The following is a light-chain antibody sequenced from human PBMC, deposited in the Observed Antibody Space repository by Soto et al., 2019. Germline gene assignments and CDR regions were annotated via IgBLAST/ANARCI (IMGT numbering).Light chain of an antibody. CDR2: DVN. CDR3: NSYTTSSTLV. J-gene: IGLJ1*01. V-gene: IGLV2-14*03. CDR1: RSDVGGYNF. Sequence: QSAPTQPASVSGSLGQSITISCTGSRSDVGGYNFVSWYQQYPGKAPKLLIFDVNKRPSGVSNRFSGSQSGITASLTISGLQLEDEAEYYCNSYTTSSTLVFGTGTKVTVL.